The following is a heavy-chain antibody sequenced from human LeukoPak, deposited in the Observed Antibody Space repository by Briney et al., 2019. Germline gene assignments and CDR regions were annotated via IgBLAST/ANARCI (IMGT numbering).Heavy chain of an antibody. D-gene: IGHD6-19*01. J-gene: IGHJ4*02. CDR1: GFTFDDYA. V-gene: IGHV3-9*01. CDR2: ISWNSGSI. Sequence: PGGSLRLSCTGSGFTFDDYAMHWVRQAPGKGLEWVSGISWNSGSIGYADSVKGRFTISRDNAKNSLYLQMNSLRAEDTAVYYCASSPPIAVAGVDYWGQGTLVTVSS. CDR3: ASSPPIAVAGVDY.